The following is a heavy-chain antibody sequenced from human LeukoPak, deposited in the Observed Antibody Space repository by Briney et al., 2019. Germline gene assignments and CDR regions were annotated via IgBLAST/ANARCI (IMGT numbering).Heavy chain of an antibody. CDR2: ISSSSSYI. V-gene: IGHV3-21*04. D-gene: IGHD3-10*01. J-gene: IGHJ4*02. Sequence: GGSLRLSCAASGFTFSSYSMNWVRQAPGKGLEWVSSISSSSSYIYYADSVKGRFTISRDNSKNTLYLQMNSLRAEDTAVYYCAKALGVAGSGSPHDYWGQGTLVTVSS. CDR1: GFTFSSYS. CDR3: AKALGVAGSGSPHDY.